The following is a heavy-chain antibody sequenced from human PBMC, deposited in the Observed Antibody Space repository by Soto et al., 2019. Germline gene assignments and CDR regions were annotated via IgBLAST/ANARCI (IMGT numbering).Heavy chain of an antibody. J-gene: IGHJ6*02. CDR3: AKVTAVACTVRYQYGMDV. Sequence: GGSLRLSCAASGFTFSNYAMTLVRQAPGKGLEWVSAISSSGASTYYADSVKGRFSISRDNSKNTLYLQMNSLRVEDTALYYCAKVTAVACTVRYQYGMDVWGRGTTVTVYS. D-gene: IGHD6-19*01. CDR1: GFTFSNYA. CDR2: ISSSGAST. V-gene: IGHV3-23*01.